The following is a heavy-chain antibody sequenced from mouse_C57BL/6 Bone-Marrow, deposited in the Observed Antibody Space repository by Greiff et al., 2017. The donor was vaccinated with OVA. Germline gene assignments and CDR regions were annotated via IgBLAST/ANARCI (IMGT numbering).Heavy chain of an antibody. J-gene: IGHJ4*01. D-gene: IGHD2-5*01. V-gene: IGHV2-4*01. CDR2: IWSGGST. CDR1: GFSLTSYG. CDR3: AKHPSYSNVGGDY. Sequence: VKLMESGPGLVQPSQSLSITCPVSGFSLTSYGVHWVRQPPGKGLEWLGVIWSGGSTDYNAAFISRLSISKDNSKSQVFFKMNSLQADDTAIYYCAKHPSYSNVGGDYWGQGTSVTVSS.